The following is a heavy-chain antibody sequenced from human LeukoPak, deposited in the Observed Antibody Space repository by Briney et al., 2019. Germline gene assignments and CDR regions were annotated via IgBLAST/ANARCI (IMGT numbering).Heavy chain of an antibody. CDR3: ARALGYCSSTSCPYYFDY. V-gene: IGHV1-46*01. J-gene: IGHJ4*02. D-gene: IGHD2-2*01. Sequence: ASVNVSCKASGYSFTSNYMHWVRQATGQGLEWMGIINPSGGSTSYAQKFQGRVTMTRDTSTSTVYMELSSLRSEDTAVYYCARALGYCSSTSCPYYFDYWGQGTLVTVSS. CDR1: GYSFTSNY. CDR2: INPSGGST.